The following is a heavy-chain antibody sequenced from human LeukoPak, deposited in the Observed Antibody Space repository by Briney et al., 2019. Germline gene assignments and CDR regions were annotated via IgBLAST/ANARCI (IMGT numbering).Heavy chain of an antibody. CDR1: GFTFSDYY. Sequence: GGSLRLSCAASGFTFSDYYMSWVRQAPGKGLEWVANIKQDGSETYYVDSVKGRFTISRDNAKNSLYLQMNSLRAEDTAVYYCARAGGSGYYYWFDPWGQGTLVTVSS. D-gene: IGHD3-22*01. V-gene: IGHV3-7*01. CDR2: IKQDGSET. J-gene: IGHJ5*02. CDR3: ARAGGSGYYYWFDP.